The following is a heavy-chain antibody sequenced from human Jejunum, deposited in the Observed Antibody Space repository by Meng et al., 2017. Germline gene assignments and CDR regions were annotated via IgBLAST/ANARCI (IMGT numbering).Heavy chain of an antibody. J-gene: IGHJ4*02. V-gene: IGHV1-3*01. CDR2: INAGNGDT. CDR1: GYTVTNYA. D-gene: IGHD2-2*01. Sequence: VQLVQCGAEVKKTGDSVKVPCKASGYTVTNYAMNWVRQAPGQRPEWMGWINAGNGDTKYLQKFQGRVPITRDTSASTAYMELSSLRSEDTAVYYCARAIGVVIMEADYWGQGTLVTVSS. CDR3: ARAIGVVIMEADY.